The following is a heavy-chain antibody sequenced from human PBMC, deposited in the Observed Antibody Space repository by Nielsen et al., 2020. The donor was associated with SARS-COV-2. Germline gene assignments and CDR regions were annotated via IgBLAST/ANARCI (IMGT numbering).Heavy chain of an antibody. D-gene: IGHD3-9*01. CDR1: GGSTSDNSYY. V-gene: IGHV4-39*07. Sequence: SETLSLTCTVSGGSTSDNSYYWGWIRQPPGKGLEWIGSIYYSGATYYNPSLKSRVTMSVDTSKNQFSLKLSSVTAADTAIYYCVRAPDYDVLTGYYPDGFDVWGRGTMVTVSS. CDR2: IYYSGAT. CDR3: VRAPDYDVLTGYYPDGFDV. J-gene: IGHJ3*01.